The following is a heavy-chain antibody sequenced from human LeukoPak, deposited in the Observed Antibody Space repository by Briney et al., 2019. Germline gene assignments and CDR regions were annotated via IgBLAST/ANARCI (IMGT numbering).Heavy chain of an antibody. CDR3: ARMYYDFWSGYFGLDDAFDI. V-gene: IGHV1-69*05. D-gene: IGHD3-3*01. J-gene: IGHJ3*02. CDR1: GGTFSSYA. Sequence: SVKVSCKASGGTFSSYATGWVRQAPGQGLEWMGGIIPIFGTANYAQKFQGRVTITTDESTSAAYMELSSLRSEDTAVYYCARMYYDFWSGYFGLDDAFDIWGQGTMVTVSS. CDR2: IIPIFGTA.